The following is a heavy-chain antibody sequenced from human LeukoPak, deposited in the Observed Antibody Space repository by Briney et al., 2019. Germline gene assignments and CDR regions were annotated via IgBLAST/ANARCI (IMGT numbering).Heavy chain of an antibody. CDR3: AGTTTVITLTAFDF. V-gene: IGHV3-53*01. CDR1: GFNFGIYT. CDR2: IYSGGST. J-gene: IGHJ3*01. Sequence: GGSLRLSCEASGFNFGIYTMNWVRQAPGKGLEWVSIIYSGGSTDYADSVKGRFTISRDNSKNTLYFQMKSLRAEDTAVYYCAGTTTVITLTAFDFWGQGTMVTVSS. D-gene: IGHD4-11*01.